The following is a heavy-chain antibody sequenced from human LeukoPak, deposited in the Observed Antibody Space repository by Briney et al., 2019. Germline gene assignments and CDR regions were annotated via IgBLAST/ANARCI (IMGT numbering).Heavy chain of an antibody. CDR3: AKSLANYYDSSGSDY. CDR2: ISGSGGST. CDR1: GFTFSSYA. J-gene: IGHJ4*02. D-gene: IGHD3-22*01. V-gene: IGHV3-23*01. Sequence: PGGSLRLSCAASGFTFSSYAMRWVRQAPGKGLEWVSAISGSGGSTYYADSGKGRFTISRDNSKNTLYLQMNSLRAEDMAVYYCAKSLANYYDSSGSDYWGQGTLVTVSS.